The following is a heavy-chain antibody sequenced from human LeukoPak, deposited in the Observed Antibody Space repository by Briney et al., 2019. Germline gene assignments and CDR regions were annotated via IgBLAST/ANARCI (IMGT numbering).Heavy chain of an antibody. CDR2: IYPGDSDT. CDR3: ARRYCTNGVCYSYFDY. Sequence: GESLKISCKGSGYSFTSYWIGWVRQMPGKGLEWMGIIYPGDSDTRYSPSFQGQVTISAAKSISTAYLQWSSLKASDTAMYYCARRYCTNGVCYSYFDYWGQGTLVTVSS. CDR1: GYSFTSYW. J-gene: IGHJ4*02. D-gene: IGHD2-8*01. V-gene: IGHV5-51*01.